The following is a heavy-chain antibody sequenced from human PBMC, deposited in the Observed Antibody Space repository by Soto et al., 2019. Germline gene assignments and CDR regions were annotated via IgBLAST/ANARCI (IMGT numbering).Heavy chain of an antibody. CDR3: AREGQQLVNWFDP. Sequence: SETLSLTCAVYGGSFSGYYWSWIRQPPGKGLEWIGEINHSGSTNSNPSLKSRVTISVDTSKNQFSLRLSSVTAADTAVYYCAREGQQLVNWFDPWGQGTLVTVSS. CDR1: GGSFSGYY. J-gene: IGHJ5*02. V-gene: IGHV4-34*01. D-gene: IGHD6-13*01. CDR2: INHSGST.